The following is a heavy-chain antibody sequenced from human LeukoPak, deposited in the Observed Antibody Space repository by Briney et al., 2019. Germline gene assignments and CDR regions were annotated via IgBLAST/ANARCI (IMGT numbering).Heavy chain of an antibody. CDR2: ITGSSNFM. CDR3: AGDFSQSRNSDY. V-gene: IGHV3-21*01. J-gene: IGHJ4*02. D-gene: IGHD4-23*01. CDR1: GFTFSTYS. Sequence: GGSLRLSCAASGFTFSTYSMNWVRQAPGKGLEWVSSITGSSNFMSYADSVKGRFTISRDNARNSLYLQMNSLRAEDTAVYYCAGDFSQSRNSDYWGQGTLVTVP.